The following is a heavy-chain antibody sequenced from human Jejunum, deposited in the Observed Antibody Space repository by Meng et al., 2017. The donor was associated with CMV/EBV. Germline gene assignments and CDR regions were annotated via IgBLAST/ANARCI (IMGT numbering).Heavy chain of an antibody. CDR1: FTFSGST. J-gene: IGHJ5*02. V-gene: IGHV3-73*01. Sequence: FTFSGSTMHWVRQASGKGLVWVGRIRSKANSYATAYAASVKGRFIISRDDSKNTAYLQMNSLKTEDTAVYYCTRHSIVVVPAAGFDPWGQGTLVTVSS. D-gene: IGHD2-2*01. CDR3: TRHSIVVVPAAGFDP. CDR2: IRSKANSYAT.